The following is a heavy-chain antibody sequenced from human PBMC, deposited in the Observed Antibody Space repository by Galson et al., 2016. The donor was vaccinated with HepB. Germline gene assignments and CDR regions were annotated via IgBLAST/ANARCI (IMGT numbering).Heavy chain of an antibody. J-gene: IGHJ4*02. Sequence: SLRLSCAASGFIFSDYAMTWVRQAPGKGLEWVSAISHSGGNTYYADSVKGRFTISRDNSKNPVYLQMNSLRAEDTAVYYCARGVMGPTTGHYDYWGQGALVTVSS. CDR3: ARGVMGPTTGHYDY. CDR1: GFIFSDYA. V-gene: IGHV3-23*01. D-gene: IGHD1-26*01. CDR2: ISHSGGNT.